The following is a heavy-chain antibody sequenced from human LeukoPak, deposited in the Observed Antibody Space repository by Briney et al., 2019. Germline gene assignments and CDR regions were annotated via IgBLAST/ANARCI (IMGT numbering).Heavy chain of an antibody. D-gene: IGHD3-22*01. CDR3: AKVSGTYYYDSSGYGFDY. CDR2: ISWNSGSI. J-gene: IGHJ4*02. CDR1: GFTFDDYA. Sequence: GGSLRLSCAASGFTFDDYAMHWVRQAPGKGLEWVSGISWNSGSIGYADSVKGRFTISRDNAKNSLYLQMNSLRAEDTALYYCAKVSGTYYYDSSGYGFDYWGQGTLVTVSS. V-gene: IGHV3-9*01.